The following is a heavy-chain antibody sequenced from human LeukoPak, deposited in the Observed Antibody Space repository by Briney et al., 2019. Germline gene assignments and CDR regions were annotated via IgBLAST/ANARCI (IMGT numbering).Heavy chain of an antibody. CDR3: ARGVTMIVVVIHDWYFDL. Sequence: SETLSLACTVSGGSISSSSYYWGWIRQPPGKGLEWIGSIYYSRSTYYNPSLKSRVTISVDTSKNQFSLKLSSLTAADTAVYYCARGVTMIVVVIHDWYFDLWGRGTLVTVSS. CDR2: IYYSRST. J-gene: IGHJ2*01. V-gene: IGHV4-39*01. CDR1: GGSISSSSYY. D-gene: IGHD3-22*01.